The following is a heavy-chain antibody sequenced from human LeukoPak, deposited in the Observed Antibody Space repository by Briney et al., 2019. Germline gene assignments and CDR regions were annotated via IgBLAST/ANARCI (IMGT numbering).Heavy chain of an antibody. J-gene: IGHJ4*02. CDR2: IYYSGST. CDR1: GGSISSYY. V-gene: IGHV4-59*08. CDR3: ASQTRCSTSCYIGY. Sequence: PSETLSLTCTVSGGSISSYYWSWIRQPPGKGLEWIGYIYYSGSTNYNPSLKSRVTISVDTSKNQFSLKLSSVTAADTAVYYCASQTRCSTSCYIGYWGQGTLVTVSS. D-gene: IGHD2-2*02.